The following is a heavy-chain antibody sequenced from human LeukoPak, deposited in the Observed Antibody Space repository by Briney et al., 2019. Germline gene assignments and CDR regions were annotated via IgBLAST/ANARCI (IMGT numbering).Heavy chain of an antibody. V-gene: IGHV3-30*04. J-gene: IGHJ4*02. CDR3: AKGRIQMDI. CDR1: GFTFSSYA. Sequence: GGSLRLSCAASGFTFSSYAMHWVRQAPGKGLEWVAVISYDGSNKYYADSVKGRFTISRDNSKNTLYLQMNSLRAEDTAVYYCAKGRIQMDIWGQGTLVTVSS. CDR2: ISYDGSNK. D-gene: IGHD5-18*01.